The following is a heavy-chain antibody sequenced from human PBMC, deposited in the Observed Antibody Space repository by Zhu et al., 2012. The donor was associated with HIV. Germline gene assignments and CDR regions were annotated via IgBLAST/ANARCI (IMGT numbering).Heavy chain of an antibody. Sequence: QVQLQESGPGVVKPSGTLSLTCAVSGGSISTSNWWSWVRQTPGKGLEWIGEIFHRGNTNYNPSLKSRVTISVDKSKNQFSLKLTSVTVADTAVYYCARAPRGSYDSSGYYYVFDYWGQGTLVTVSS. V-gene: IGHV4-4*02. CDR1: GGSISTSNW. CDR2: IFHRGNT. CDR3: ARAPRGSYDSSGYYYVFDY. D-gene: IGHD3-22*01. J-gene: IGHJ4*02.